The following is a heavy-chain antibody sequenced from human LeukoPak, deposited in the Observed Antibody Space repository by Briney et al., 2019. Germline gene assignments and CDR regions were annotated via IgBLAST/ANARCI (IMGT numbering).Heavy chain of an antibody. CDR2: ISSSSSYV. CDR3: ARGASGGDY. Sequence: GALRLSCAASGFTFSSYNMNWIRQAPGKGLEWVSSISSSSSYVDYADSVKGRFTISRDNAKKSLYLQMNSLRADDTAVYYCARGASGGDYWGQGTLVTVSS. V-gene: IGHV3-21*01. CDR1: GFTFSSYN. J-gene: IGHJ4*02. D-gene: IGHD3-10*01.